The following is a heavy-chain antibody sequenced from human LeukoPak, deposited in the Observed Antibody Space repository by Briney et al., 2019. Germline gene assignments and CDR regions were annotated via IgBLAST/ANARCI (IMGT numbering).Heavy chain of an antibody. CDR2: FTASGGST. D-gene: IGHD3-10*01. Sequence: GGSLRLSCAASGFTFSSYAMSWVRQAPGKWLEWVSVFTASGGSTKYADSVKGRFTISRDNSKNTLYLQMNSLRAEDTAVYYCAKDAVAPGSGGDYFDYWGQGTLVTVSS. CDR3: AKDAVAPGSGGDYFDY. J-gene: IGHJ4*02. CDR1: GFTFSSYA. V-gene: IGHV3-23*01.